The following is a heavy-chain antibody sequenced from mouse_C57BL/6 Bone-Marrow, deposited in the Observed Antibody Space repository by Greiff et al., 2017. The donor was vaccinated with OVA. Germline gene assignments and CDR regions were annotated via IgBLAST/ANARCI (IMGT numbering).Heavy chain of an antibody. CDR3: AKGRYYDNSWYFDV. CDR1: GYTFTSYW. D-gene: IGHD2-1*01. CDR2: INPSSGYT. J-gene: IGHJ1*03. Sequence: QVQLQQSGAELAKPGASVKLSCKASGYTFTSYWMHWVKQRPGQGLEWIGYINPSSGYTKYNQKFKDKATLTADTSSSTAYMRLSSLTYEDSAVYYCAKGRYYDNSWYFDVWGTGTTVTVSS. V-gene: IGHV1-7*01.